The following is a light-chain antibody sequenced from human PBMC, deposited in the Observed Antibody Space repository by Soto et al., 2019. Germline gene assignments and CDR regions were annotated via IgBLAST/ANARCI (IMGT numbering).Light chain of an antibody. CDR3: AVWDSSLSAVA. J-gene: IGLJ2*01. CDR2: DNN. V-gene: IGLV1-51*01. Sequence: QSVLTQPPSVSAAPGQKVTISCSGSYSNIGDNYVSWYRQVPGTTPKLLIYDNNKRASRIPDRFSGSKSATSATLGITGLQTGDEADYYCAVWDSSLSAVAFGGGTKLTVL. CDR1: YSNIGDNY.